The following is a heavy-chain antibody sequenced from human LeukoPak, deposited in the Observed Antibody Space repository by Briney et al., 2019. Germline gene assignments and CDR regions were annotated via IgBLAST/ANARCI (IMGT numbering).Heavy chain of an antibody. D-gene: IGHD3-10*01. J-gene: IGHJ6*02. Sequence: GGSLRLSCAASGFTFSSYAMSWVRQGPGKGLEWVSVISGSGGSTYYADSVKGRFTISRDNAKNSLYLQMNSLRAEDTAVYYCARGPSEWFGELLSLLYYYGMDVWGQGTTVTVSS. V-gene: IGHV3-23*01. CDR2: ISGSGGST. CDR1: GFTFSSYA. CDR3: ARGPSEWFGELLSLLYYYGMDV.